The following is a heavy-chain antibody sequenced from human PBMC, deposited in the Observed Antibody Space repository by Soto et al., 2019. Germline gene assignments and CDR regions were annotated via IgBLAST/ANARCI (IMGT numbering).Heavy chain of an antibody. V-gene: IGHV6-1*01. CDR1: GDSVSRNSAA. CDR2: TYYRTKWYD. Sequence: QVLLQQSGPGLVKPSQTLSLTCAISGDSVSRNSAAWNWIRQSPSRGLEWLGRTYYRTKWYDDYAVSVKSRISIHPDTSNNQFFLHLNSVTPDDTAVYYCARGKSGMEVALFEYWGQGTLVTVSS. CDR3: ARGKSGMEVALFEY. J-gene: IGHJ4*02. D-gene: IGHD6-19*01.